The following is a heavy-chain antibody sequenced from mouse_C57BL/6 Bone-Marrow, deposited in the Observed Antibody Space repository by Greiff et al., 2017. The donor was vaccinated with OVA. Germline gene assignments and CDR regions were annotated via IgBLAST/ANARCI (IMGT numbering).Heavy chain of an antibody. Sequence: EVQLQQSGPELVKPGASVKICCKASGYTFTDYYMNWVKQSHGKSLEWIGDINPNNGGTSYNQKFKGKATLTVDKSSSTAYMELRSLTSEDSAVYYCARGYYGSSAFDYWGQGTTLTVSS. J-gene: IGHJ2*01. CDR3: ARGYYGSSAFDY. V-gene: IGHV1-26*01. CDR1: GYTFTDYY. D-gene: IGHD1-1*01. CDR2: INPNNGGT.